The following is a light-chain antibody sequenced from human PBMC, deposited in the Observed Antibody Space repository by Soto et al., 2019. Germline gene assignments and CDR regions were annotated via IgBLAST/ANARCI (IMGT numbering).Light chain of an antibody. CDR2: GNS. Sequence: QSVLTQPPSVSGAPGQRVTISCTGSSSNIGAGHDVHWYQQLPGTAPKLLIYGNSNRPSGVPDRFSGSKSGTSASLAITGRQAEDEADYYCQSYDSSLSGYVVFGGGTKLTVL. CDR3: QSYDSSLSGYVV. J-gene: IGLJ2*01. CDR1: SSNIGAGHD. V-gene: IGLV1-40*01.